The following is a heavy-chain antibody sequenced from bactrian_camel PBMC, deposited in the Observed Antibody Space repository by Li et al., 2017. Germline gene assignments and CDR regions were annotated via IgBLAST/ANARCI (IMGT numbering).Heavy chain of an antibody. Sequence: VQLVESGGNSVQPGGSPKLSCAASGYTYCNYDMSWYRQAPGKEREFVSGIDSDGIVSYADSVKGRFIIAQDNAKTTMYLQMNNLKPEDSAVYFCAAIMVVNMKTYCSNSNCCAGQGTQVTDS. CDR2: IDSDGIV. D-gene: IGHD4*01. J-gene: IGHJ4*01. CDR1: GYTYCNYD. V-gene: IGHV3S10*01.